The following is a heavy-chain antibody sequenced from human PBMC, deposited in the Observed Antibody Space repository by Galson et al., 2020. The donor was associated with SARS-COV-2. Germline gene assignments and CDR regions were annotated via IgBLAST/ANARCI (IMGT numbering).Heavy chain of an antibody. CDR2: MNHSGNT. CDR1: GGSFSGYY. V-gene: IGHV4-34*01. Sequence: SETLSLTCAVYGGSFSGYYWSWIRQTPGKGLEWIGEMNHSGNTNYNPSLKSRVTISVDTSKNQFFLKLSSVTAADTAVYYCARAGDSSGFGTRWFDPWGQGTPVTVSS. CDR3: ARAGDSSGFGTRWFDP. J-gene: IGHJ5*02. D-gene: IGHD3-22*01.